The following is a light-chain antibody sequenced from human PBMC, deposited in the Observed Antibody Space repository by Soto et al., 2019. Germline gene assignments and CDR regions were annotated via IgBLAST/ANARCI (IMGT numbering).Light chain of an antibody. V-gene: IGLV2-8*01. Sequence: QSALAQPPSASGSPGQSVTISCTGTSSDIGAYNDVSWYQQYPGKAPKLIIYDVNQRPSGVPDRFSGSKSGNTASLTVSGLQAEDEAVYYCNSFAGGAHVVFGGGAKLTVL. J-gene: IGLJ2*01. CDR3: NSFAGGAHVV. CDR1: SSDIGAYND. CDR2: DVN.